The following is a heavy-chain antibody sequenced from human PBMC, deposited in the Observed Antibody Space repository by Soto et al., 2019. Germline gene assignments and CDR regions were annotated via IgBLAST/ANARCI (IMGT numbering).Heavy chain of an antibody. CDR1: GYSFTSYW. J-gene: IGHJ5*02. D-gene: IGHD2-8*01. CDR3: ARRVSENWFDP. CDR2: IYPGDPDT. Sequence: PGESLKISCKGSGYSFTSYWIGWVRQMPGKGLEWMGIIYPGDPDTRYSPSFQGKVTISAKKSISTAYLPWSSLKASDTAMYYCARRVSENWFDPWGQGTLVTVSS. V-gene: IGHV5-51*01.